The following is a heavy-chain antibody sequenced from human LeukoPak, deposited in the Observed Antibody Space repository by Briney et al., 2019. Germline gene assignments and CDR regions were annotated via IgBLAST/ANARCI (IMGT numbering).Heavy chain of an antibody. J-gene: IGHJ4*02. D-gene: IGHD4-17*01. CDR1: GFTFENYA. CDR2: FGGDGGST. Sequence: GGSLRLSRAASGFTFENYAMTWVRQAPGKGLEWVSAFGGDGGSTHYADSVKGRFTISRDNSKNTLYLQMNSLRAEDTAVYYCAKDVRGNGDYHSFGYWGQGTLVTVSS. CDR3: AKDVRGNGDYHSFGY. V-gene: IGHV3-23*01.